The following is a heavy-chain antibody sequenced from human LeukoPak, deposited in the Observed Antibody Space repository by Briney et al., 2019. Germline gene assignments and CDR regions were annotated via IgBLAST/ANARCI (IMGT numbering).Heavy chain of an antibody. Sequence: PSETLSLTCTVSGGSISSYYWTWIRQPPGKGLEWIGYIYYSGGTSYNPSLKSRVTISVDTSKNQFSLNLSSVTAADTAVYFCARHGVEGSGIHYNRWFDPWGQGALVTVSS. D-gene: IGHD3-10*01. CDR3: ARHGVEGSGIHYNRWFDP. J-gene: IGHJ5*02. V-gene: IGHV4-59*08. CDR2: IYYSGGT. CDR1: GGSISSYY.